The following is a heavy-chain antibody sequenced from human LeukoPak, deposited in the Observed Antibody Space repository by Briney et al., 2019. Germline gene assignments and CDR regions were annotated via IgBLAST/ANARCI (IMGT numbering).Heavy chain of an antibody. J-gene: IGHJ5*02. CDR2: IIPIFGTA. V-gene: IGHV1-69*05. Sequence: SVKVSCKASGYIFTSYSMHWVRQAPGQGLEWMGGIIPIFGTANYAQKFQGRVTITTDESTSTAYMELSSLRSDDTAVYYCARGVSGPGNNWFDPWGQGTLVTVSS. CDR3: ARGVSGPGNNWFDP. CDR1: GYIFTSYS. D-gene: IGHD3-10*01.